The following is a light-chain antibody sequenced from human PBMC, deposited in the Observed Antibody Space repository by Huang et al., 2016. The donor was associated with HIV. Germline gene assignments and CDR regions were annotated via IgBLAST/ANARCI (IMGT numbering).Light chain of an antibody. V-gene: IGKV1-39*01. CDR1: QTITTY. CDR3: QQSYFTPLT. CDR2: GAS. J-gene: IGKJ4*01. Sequence: DIQMTQSPSSLSASVGDRVTITCRASQTITTYFSWYQQKPGKAPKLLIDGASSLHSGVPSRCSGSGSGTDFTLTISSLQPEDFATYYCQQSYFTPLTFGGGTRLEIK.